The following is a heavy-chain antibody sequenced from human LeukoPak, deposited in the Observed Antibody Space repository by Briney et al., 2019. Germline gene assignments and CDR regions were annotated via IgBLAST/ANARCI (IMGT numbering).Heavy chain of an antibody. CDR2: ISDDGSNK. V-gene: IGHV3-30*18. Sequence: GGSLRLSCAASGFTFSSYGMHWVRQAPGKGLEWVAVISDDGSNKYYVDSVKGRVTISRDNSKNTLFLQMNSLRAEDTAVYYCAKDSRSSNYYYGMDVWGQGTTVTVSS. J-gene: IGHJ6*02. CDR1: GFTFSSYG. CDR3: AKDSRSSNYYYGMDV. D-gene: IGHD6-6*01.